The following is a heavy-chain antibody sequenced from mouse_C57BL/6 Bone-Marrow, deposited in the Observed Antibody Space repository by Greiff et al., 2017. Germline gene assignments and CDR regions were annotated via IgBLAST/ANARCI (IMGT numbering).Heavy chain of an antibody. V-gene: IGHV3-6*01. D-gene: IGHD1-1*01. CDR3: ARETITTVALDY. CDR2: ISYDGSN. CDR1: GYSITSGYY. Sequence: EVQLQESGPGLVKPSQSLSLTCSVTGYSITSGYYWNWIRQFPGNKLEWRGYISYDGSNNYNPSLKNRISISRDTSKNQFFLKLNSVTTEDTATYYCARETITTVALDYWGQGTTLTVSS. J-gene: IGHJ2*01.